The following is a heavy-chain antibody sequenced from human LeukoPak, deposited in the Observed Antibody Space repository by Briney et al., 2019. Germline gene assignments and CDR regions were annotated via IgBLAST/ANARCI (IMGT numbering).Heavy chain of an antibody. CDR2: IIPIFGTA. D-gene: IGHD3-10*01. V-gene: IGHV1-69*05. CDR3: ARVPGSGYYYYYMDV. Sequence: SVKVSCKASGGTFSSYAISWVRQAPGQGLEWMGGIIPIFGTANYAQKFQGRVTITTDESTSTAYMELSSLRSEDTAVYYCARVPGSGYYYYYMDVWGKGSTVSVSS. CDR1: GGTFSSYA. J-gene: IGHJ6*03.